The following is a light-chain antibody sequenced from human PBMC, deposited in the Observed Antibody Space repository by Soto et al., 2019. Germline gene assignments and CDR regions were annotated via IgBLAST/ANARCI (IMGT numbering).Light chain of an antibody. CDR1: RSVSSF. CDR2: DAF. Sequence: TVLTQSPATLSLSPGERATLSCRASRSVSSFLAWYQQKPGQAPRLLIYDAFNRASGIPARFSGSGSGTDFTLTISSLEPEDFAIYYCQQRSDWPPTFGGGTTVEL. CDR3: QQRSDWPPT. V-gene: IGKV3-11*01. J-gene: IGKJ4*01.